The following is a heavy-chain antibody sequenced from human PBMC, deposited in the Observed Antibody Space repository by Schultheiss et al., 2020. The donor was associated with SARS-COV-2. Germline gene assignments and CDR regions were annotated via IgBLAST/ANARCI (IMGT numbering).Heavy chain of an antibody. Sequence: SETLSLTCTVSGGSISSGGYYWSWIRQHPGKGLEWIGYIYYSGSTYYNPSLKSRVTISVDTSKNQFSLKLSSVTAADTAVYYCARGWGGAAIEYSSSAVTPYFDYWGQGTLVTVSS. CDR3: ARGWGGAAIEYSSSAVTPYFDY. J-gene: IGHJ4*02. V-gene: IGHV4-31*03. CDR2: IYYSGST. CDR1: GGSISSGGYY. D-gene: IGHD6-6*01.